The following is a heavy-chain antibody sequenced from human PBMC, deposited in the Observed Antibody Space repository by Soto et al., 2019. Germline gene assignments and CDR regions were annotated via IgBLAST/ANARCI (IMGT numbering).Heavy chain of an antibody. J-gene: IGHJ4*02. V-gene: IGHV1-8*01. CDR1: GYTFTSYD. Sequence: QVQLVQSGAEVKKPGASVKVSCKASGYTFTSYDINWVRQATGXXLEWMGWMNPNSGNTGYAQKFQGRVTMTRNTXISTAYMEXXXXRSXXTAVYYCAREHSSSWRFDYWGQGTLVTVSS. D-gene: IGHD6-13*01. CDR2: MNPNSGNT. CDR3: AREHSSSWRFDY.